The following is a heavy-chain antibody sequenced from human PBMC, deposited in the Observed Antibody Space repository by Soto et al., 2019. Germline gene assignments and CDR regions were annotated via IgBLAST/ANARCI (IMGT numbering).Heavy chain of an antibody. CDR3: ARDSITRVSSDVPGMDV. D-gene: IGHD3-16*01. CDR1: GFTFSTYA. J-gene: IGHJ6*02. Sequence: GGSLRLSCAASGFTFSTYAMSWVRQAPGKGLEWVSVIGEGGFSTQYAASVKGRFTISRDNSKNMLYLQMNSLRSDDTAVYYCARDSITRVSSDVPGMDVWGQGTTVTVSS. CDR2: IGEGGFST. V-gene: IGHV3-23*01.